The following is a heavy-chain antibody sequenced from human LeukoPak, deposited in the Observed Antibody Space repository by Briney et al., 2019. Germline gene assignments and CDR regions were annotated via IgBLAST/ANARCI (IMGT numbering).Heavy chain of an antibody. CDR2: ISSCSTYI. J-gene: IGHJ4*02. Sequence: KPGGSLRLSCAASGFTFSSCSMNWVRQAPGKGLEWVSSISSCSTYIYYADSVKGRFTISRDNAKNSLYLQMNSLRAEDTAVYYCARDLAVAGKYWGQGTLVTVSS. CDR3: ARDLAVAGKY. V-gene: IGHV3-21*01. CDR1: GFTFSSCS. D-gene: IGHD6-19*01.